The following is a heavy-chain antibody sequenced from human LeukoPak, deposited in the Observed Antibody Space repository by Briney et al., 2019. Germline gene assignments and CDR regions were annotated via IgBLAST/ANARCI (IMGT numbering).Heavy chain of an antibody. Sequence: GGSLRLSCAASGFTFSNYGMTWVRQAPGKGLEWVSLISDGGGSTHYADSVKGRFTISRDNSKNTLYLQMNSLRAEDTAVNYCAQRGQSGWHFDYWGQGTLVTVSS. CDR1: GFTFSNYG. V-gene: IGHV3-23*01. J-gene: IGHJ4*02. CDR2: ISDGGGST. CDR3: AQRGQSGWHFDY. D-gene: IGHD6-19*01.